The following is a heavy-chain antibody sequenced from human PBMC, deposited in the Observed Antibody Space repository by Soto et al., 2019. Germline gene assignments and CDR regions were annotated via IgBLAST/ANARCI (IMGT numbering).Heavy chain of an antibody. V-gene: IGHV1-8*01. CDR3: EVTAGY. CDR1: GYTFTDYD. Sequence: QIQVVQSRAEVKKPGASVRVSCETSGYTFTDYDINWLRQAPGQGLEWMGWMSPDSGNAGYAQQFQGRVTMTSDTSIRTAYMELRSLRSEDTAVYYCEVTAGYWGQGNMVTVSS. CDR2: MSPDSGNA. J-gene: IGHJ4*02. D-gene: IGHD2-2*03.